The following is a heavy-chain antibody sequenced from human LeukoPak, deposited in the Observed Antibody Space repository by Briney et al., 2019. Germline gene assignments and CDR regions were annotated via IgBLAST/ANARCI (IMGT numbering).Heavy chain of an antibody. CDR1: GFTVSSYY. J-gene: IGHJ4*02. D-gene: IGHD3-22*01. V-gene: IGHV4-59*02. Sequence: GSLRLSCAASGFTVSSYYWSWIRQPPGKGLEWIGYIFYTGSTKSNPSLNSRVTISVDTSKNQFSLRLSSVTAADTAVYYCARGGGSGYYPGDYWGQGTLVTVSS. CDR3: ARGGGSGYYPGDY. CDR2: IFYTGST.